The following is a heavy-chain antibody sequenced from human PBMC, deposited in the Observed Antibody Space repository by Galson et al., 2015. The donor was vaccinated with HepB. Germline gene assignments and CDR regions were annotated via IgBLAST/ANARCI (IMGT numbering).Heavy chain of an antibody. J-gene: IGHJ3*02. CDR1: GFTVSSNY. CDR2: IYSGGST. V-gene: IGHV3-53*01. D-gene: IGHD3-22*01. CDR3: ARGGYYDTSGYLNAFDI. Sequence: SLRLSCAASGFTVSSNYMSWVRQAPGKGLEWVSVIYSGGSTYYADSVKGRFTISRDNSKNTLYLQMNSLRAEDTAVYYCARGGYYDTSGYLNAFDIWGQGTMVTVSS.